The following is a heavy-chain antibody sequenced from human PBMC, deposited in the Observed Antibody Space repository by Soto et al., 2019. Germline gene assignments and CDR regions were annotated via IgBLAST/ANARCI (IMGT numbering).Heavy chain of an antibody. J-gene: IGHJ4*02. CDR1: GGSISSYY. Sequence: SETLSLTCTVSGGSISSYYWSWIRQPPGKGLEWIGYIYYSGSTNYNPSLKSRVTISVDTSKNHFSLKLTSVTAADTAVYYCARYTPEKTGTSPFDYWGQGTLVTVSS. V-gene: IGHV4-59*08. CDR3: ARYTPEKTGTSPFDY. D-gene: IGHD1-7*01. CDR2: IYYSGST.